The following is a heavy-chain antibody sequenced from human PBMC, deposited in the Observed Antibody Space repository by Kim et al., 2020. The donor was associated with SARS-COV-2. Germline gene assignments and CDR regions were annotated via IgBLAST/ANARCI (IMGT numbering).Heavy chain of an antibody. D-gene: IGHD6-13*01. Sequence: TNYNPPLKSPVTISVDPSKSQFSLKLSSVTAADTAVYYCARGGSSCQDYWGQGTLVTVSS. V-gene: IGHV4-34*01. J-gene: IGHJ4*02. CDR2: T. CDR3: ARGGSSCQDY.